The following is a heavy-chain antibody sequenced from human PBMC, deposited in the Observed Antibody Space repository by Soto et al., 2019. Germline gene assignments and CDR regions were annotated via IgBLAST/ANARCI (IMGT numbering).Heavy chain of an antibody. CDR3: ANLDYGDFGIDY. CDR2: IYYSGST. CDR1: GGSLRSCSYY. J-gene: IGHJ4*02. D-gene: IGHD4-17*01. V-gene: IGHV4-39*01. Sequence: SGTLSLTCTVSGGSLRSCSYYWVWVRQPPGKGLEWIGNIYYSGSTYYNPSLKSRVTISVDTSKNQFSLRLSSVTAADTAVYYCANLDYGDFGIDYWGQGTLVTVSS.